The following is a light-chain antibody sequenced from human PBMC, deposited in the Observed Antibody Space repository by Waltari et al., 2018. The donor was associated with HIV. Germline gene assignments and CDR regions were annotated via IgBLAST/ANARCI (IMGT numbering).Light chain of an antibody. CDR1: SGHSNYA. J-gene: IGLJ2*01. Sequence: QLVLTQSPSASASLGASVKLTCTLSSGHSNYAIAWHQQQPEKGPRYLMKVNSDGSHFKGDGISDRFSGSTSGAERYLTISSLQSEDEADYYCQTWGTGIRVFGGGTKLTVL. V-gene: IGLV4-69*01. CDR2: VNSDGSH. CDR3: QTWGTGIRV.